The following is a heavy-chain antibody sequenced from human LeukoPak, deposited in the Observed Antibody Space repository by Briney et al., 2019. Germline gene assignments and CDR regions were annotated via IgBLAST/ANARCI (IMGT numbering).Heavy chain of an antibody. D-gene: IGHD3-10*01. V-gene: IGHV3-23*01. J-gene: IGHJ6*02. CDR3: AKGPLYGSGILSYGMDV. CDR1: GFTFSSYA. Sequence: GGSLRLSCAASGFTFSSYAMSWVRQAPGKGLEWVSAISGSGGSTYYADSVKGRFTISRDNSKNTLYLQMNSLRAEDTAVYYCAKGPLYGSGILSYGMDVWGQGTTVTVSS. CDR2: ISGSGGST.